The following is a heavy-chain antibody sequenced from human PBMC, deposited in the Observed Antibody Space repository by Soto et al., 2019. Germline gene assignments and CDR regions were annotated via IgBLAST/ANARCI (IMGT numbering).Heavy chain of an antibody. Sequence: EVQLVESGGVVVQPGGSLRLSCAASGFTFDDYTMHWVRQAPGKGLEWVSLISWDGGSTYYADSVKGRFTISRDNSKNSLYLQMNSLRTEDTAFYYCAKDSGSSWDYWGQGTLVTVSS. J-gene: IGHJ4*02. CDR3: AKDSGSSWDY. V-gene: IGHV3-43*01. D-gene: IGHD6-6*01. CDR2: ISWDGGST. CDR1: GFTFDDYT.